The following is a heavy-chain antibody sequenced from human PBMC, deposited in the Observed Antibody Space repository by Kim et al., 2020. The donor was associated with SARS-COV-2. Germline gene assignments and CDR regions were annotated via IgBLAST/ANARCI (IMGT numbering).Heavy chain of an antibody. D-gene: IGHD2-21*02. CDR3: ASSRVGVTRRHYYYYGMDV. Sequence: GGSLRLSCAASGFTFSSYAMHWVRQAPGKGLEWVAVISYDGSNKYYADSVKGRFTISRDNSKNTLYLQMNSLRAEDTAVYYCASSRVGVTRRHYYYYGMDVWGQGTTVTVSS. CDR1: GFTFSSYA. J-gene: IGHJ6*02. CDR2: ISYDGSNK. V-gene: IGHV3-30-3*01.